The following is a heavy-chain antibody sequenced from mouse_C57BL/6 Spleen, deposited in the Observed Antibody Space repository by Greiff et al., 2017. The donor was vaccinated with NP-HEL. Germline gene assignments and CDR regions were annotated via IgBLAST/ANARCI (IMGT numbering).Heavy chain of an antibody. V-gene: IGHV1-59*01. J-gene: IGHJ3*01. CDR1: GYTFTSYW. D-gene: IGHD2-2*01. Sequence: VQLQQPGAELVRPGTSVKLSCKASGYTFTSYWMHWVKQRPGQGLEWIGVIDPSDSYTNYNQKFKGKATLTVDTSSSTAYMQLSSLTSEDSAVYYCARAPVTTAYWGQGTLVTVSA. CDR3: ARAPVTTAY. CDR2: IDPSDSYT.